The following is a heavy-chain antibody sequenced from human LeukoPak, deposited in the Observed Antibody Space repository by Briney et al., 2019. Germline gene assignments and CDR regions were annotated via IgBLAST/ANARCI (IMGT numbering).Heavy chain of an antibody. CDR3: ARDRPGYLGYYYYGMDV. V-gene: IGHV4-34*01. Sequence: SETLSLTCTVNGGSFSDYYWTWIRQPPGKGLEWIGEINHGGSTNYNPSLKSRVTISVDTSKNQFSLKLSSVTAADTAVYYCARDRPGYLGYYYYGMDVWGQGTTVTVSS. D-gene: IGHD5-18*01. J-gene: IGHJ6*02. CDR2: INHGGST. CDR1: GGSFSDYY.